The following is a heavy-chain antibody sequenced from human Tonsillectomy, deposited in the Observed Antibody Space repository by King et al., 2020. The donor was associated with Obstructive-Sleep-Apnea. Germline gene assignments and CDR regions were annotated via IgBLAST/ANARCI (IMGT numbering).Heavy chain of an antibody. CDR2: IKPSRGST. Sequence: VQLVESGAEVKKPGASVKCSCKASGYTFTSYYMHWVRQAPGQGLEWMGIIKPSRGSTSYAQKFQGRVTMTRDTSTSTVYMELSSLRSEDTAVYYCARDEVGATSFDYWGQGTLVTVSS. J-gene: IGHJ4*02. D-gene: IGHD1-26*01. V-gene: IGHV1-46*03. CDR1: GYTFTSYY. CDR3: ARDEVGATSFDY.